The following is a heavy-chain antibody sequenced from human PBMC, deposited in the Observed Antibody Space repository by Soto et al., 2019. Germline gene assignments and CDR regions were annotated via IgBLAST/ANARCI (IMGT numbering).Heavy chain of an antibody. V-gene: IGHV3-23*01. J-gene: IGHJ4*02. Sequence: EVHLLESGGGVVQPGGSLRLSCAASGFSFNSSAMVWVRQAPGKGLEWVSVIRARGGSSYFADSVKGRFTISRDNSKNVLSLEMNSRRAEDTAIYFCAKGSIEYSASVDNWGQGTLVLVSS. CDR3: AKGSIEYSASVDN. CDR2: IRARGGSS. CDR1: GFSFNSSA. D-gene: IGHD5-12*01.